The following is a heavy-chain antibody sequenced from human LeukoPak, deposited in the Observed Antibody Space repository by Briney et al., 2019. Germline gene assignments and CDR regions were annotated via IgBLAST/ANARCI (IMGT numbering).Heavy chain of an antibody. D-gene: IGHD5-12*01. CDR3: ARAEATSPLGGAFDI. V-gene: IGHV3-30*02. J-gene: IGHJ3*02. Sequence: GGSLRLSCAASGFTFSSYAMSWVRQAPGKGLEWVAFIRYDGSNKYYADSVKGRFTISRDNSKNTLYLQMNSLRSEDTAVYYCARAEATSPLGGAFDIWGQGTMVTVSS. CDR1: GFTFSSYA. CDR2: IRYDGSNK.